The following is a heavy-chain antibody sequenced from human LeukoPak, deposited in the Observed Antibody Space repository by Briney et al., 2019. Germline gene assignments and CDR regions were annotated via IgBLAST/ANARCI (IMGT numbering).Heavy chain of an antibody. D-gene: IGHD3-3*01. V-gene: IGHV4-34*01. CDR2: INHSGST. CDR1: GGSFSGYY. CDR3: ARWEAFGGDRYGMDV. Sequence: PSETLSLTCAVYGGSFSGYYWSWIRQPPGKGLEWIGEINHSGSTNYNPSLKSRVTISVDTSKNQFSLKLSSVTAADTAVYYCARWEAFGGDRYGMDVWGQGTTVTVSS. J-gene: IGHJ6*02.